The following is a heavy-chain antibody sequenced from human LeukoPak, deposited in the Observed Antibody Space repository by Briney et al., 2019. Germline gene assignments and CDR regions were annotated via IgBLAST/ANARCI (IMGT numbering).Heavy chain of an antibody. J-gene: IGHJ4*02. Sequence: PGGSLRLSCAASGFTFSSYAMSWVRQAPGKRLEWVSAISGSGGSTYYADSVKGRFTISRDNSRNTLYLQMNSLRAEDTAVYYCAKGVRRSSDYSSPVDYWGQGTLVTVSS. CDR1: GFTFSSYA. D-gene: IGHD3-22*01. CDR3: AKGVRRSSDYSSPVDY. CDR2: ISGSGGST. V-gene: IGHV3-23*01.